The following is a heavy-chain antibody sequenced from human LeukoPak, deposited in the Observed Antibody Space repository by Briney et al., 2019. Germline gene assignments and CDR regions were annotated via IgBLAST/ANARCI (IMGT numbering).Heavy chain of an antibody. CDR3: AREDYDYVWGSYRYTGPDY. CDR2: IYPGDSDT. Sequence: GESVKISCKGSGYSFTSYWIGWVRQMPGKGLEWMGIIYPGDSDTRYSPSFQGQVTISADKSISTAYLQWSSLKASDTAMYYCAREDYDYVWGSYRYTGPDYWGQGTLVTVSS. J-gene: IGHJ4*02. CDR1: GYSFTSYW. D-gene: IGHD3-16*02. V-gene: IGHV5-51*01.